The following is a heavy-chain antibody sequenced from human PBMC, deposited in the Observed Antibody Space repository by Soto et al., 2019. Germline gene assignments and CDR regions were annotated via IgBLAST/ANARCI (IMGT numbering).Heavy chain of an antibody. Sequence: SLRLSCAASGFTFNIYGMHWVRQAPGKGLEWVALILYDGSKKYYTDSVKGRFTISRDNSKNTLYLQMNSLTAEDTAVYYCAKGDGRNPVDYWGQGTLVTVSS. CDR3: AKGDGRNPVDY. CDR2: ILYDGSKK. CDR1: GFTFNIYG. V-gene: IGHV3-30*18. J-gene: IGHJ4*02.